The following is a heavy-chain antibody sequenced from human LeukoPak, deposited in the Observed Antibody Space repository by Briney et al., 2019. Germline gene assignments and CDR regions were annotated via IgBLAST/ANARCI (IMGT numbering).Heavy chain of an antibody. CDR2: ISGSGDGT. CDR1: GFTFSDYA. Sequence: PGGSLRLPCAASGFTFSDYAMSWVRQAPGKGLEWVSGISGSGDGTYYADSVKGRFTISRDNSMSTLYLQMNSLRPEDTAVYYCAKGRSGIVVAGLNYWGQGTLVTVSS. V-gene: IGHV3-23*01. CDR3: AKGRSGIVVAGLNY. J-gene: IGHJ4*02. D-gene: IGHD6-19*01.